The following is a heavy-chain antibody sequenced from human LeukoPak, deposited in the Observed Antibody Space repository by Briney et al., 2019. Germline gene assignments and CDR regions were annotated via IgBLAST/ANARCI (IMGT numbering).Heavy chain of an antibody. D-gene: IGHD3-10*01. CDR3: ARTIPYGSGRQHPGKYYFDY. Sequence: GGSLRLSCAASGFTVSLKYMGWVRQAPGKGLEWVSVIYSGGSTYYADSVKGRFTISRDDPKNTVYLQMDSLRAEDTAVYYCARTIPYGSGRQHPGKYYFDYWGQGTLVTVSS. CDR1: GFTVSLKY. J-gene: IGHJ4*02. V-gene: IGHV3-53*01. CDR2: IYSGGST.